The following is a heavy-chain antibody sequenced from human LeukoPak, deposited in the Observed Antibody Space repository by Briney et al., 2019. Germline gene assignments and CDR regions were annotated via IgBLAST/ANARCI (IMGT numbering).Heavy chain of an antibody. CDR2: ISSSGSTI. CDR1: GFTFGSYE. CDR3: ARGGRDGYRRFDY. D-gene: IGHD5-24*01. Sequence: PGGSLRLPCAASGFTFGSYEMNWVRQAPGKGLEWVSYISSSGSTIYYADSVKGRFTISRDNAKNSLYLQMNSLRAEDTAVYYCARGGRDGYRRFDYWGQGTLVTVSS. V-gene: IGHV3-48*03. J-gene: IGHJ4*02.